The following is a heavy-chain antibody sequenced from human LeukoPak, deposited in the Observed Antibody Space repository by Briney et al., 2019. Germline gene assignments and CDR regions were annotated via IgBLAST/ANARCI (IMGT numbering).Heavy chain of an antibody. V-gene: IGHV3-7*03. CDR1: GFTFSSYW. J-gene: IGHJ6*03. CDR3: ARGGGSIRHSYYYYVDV. Sequence: GGSLRLSCAASGFTFSSYWMSWVRQAPGKGLEWVANIKQDGSEKYYVDAVKGRFTISRDNAKNSLYLRMNSLRDEDTALYYCARGGGSIRHSYYYYVDVWGKGTSVTVSS. CDR2: IKQDGSEK. D-gene: IGHD2-15*01.